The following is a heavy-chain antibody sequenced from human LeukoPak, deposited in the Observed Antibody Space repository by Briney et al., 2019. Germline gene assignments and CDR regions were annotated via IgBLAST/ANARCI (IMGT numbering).Heavy chain of an antibody. V-gene: IGHV4-59*08. CDR3: ARQYSSSSPISGFDY. J-gene: IGHJ4*02. CDR1: GXSISSYY. D-gene: IGHD6-6*01. Sequence: SETLSLTCTVSGXSISSYYWSWIRQPPGKGLEWIGYIYYSGSTNYNPSLKSRVTISVDTSKNQFSLKLSSVTAADTAVYYCARQYSSSSPISGFDYWGQGTLVTVSS. CDR2: IYYSGST.